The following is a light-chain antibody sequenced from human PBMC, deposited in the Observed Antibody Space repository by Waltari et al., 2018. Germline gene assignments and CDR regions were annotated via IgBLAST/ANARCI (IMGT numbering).Light chain of an antibody. V-gene: IGKV3-20*01. CDR2: RAS. J-gene: IGKJ1*01. Sequence: EIVLTQSPGTASLSPGERVTLSCRASQSVGSSSLAWYQQKPGQAPRLVIYRASRRATGSPDMFSGSGSGTDFSLTISRLEPEDFAGYYCQQHGTLPATFGQGTKVEIK. CDR1: QSVGSSS. CDR3: QQHGTLPAT.